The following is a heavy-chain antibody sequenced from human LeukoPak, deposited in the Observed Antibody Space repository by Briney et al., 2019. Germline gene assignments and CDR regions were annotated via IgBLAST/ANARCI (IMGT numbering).Heavy chain of an antibody. Sequence: ASVKVSCKASGGTFSSYAISWVRQAPGQGLEWMGGIIPIFGTANYAQKFQGRVTITADESTSTAYMELSSLRSEDTAVYYCASLTVTMDYYYYGMDVWGQGTTVTVSS. V-gene: IGHV1-69*13. CDR3: ASLTVTMDYYYYGMDV. J-gene: IGHJ6*02. CDR1: GGTFSSYA. CDR2: IIPIFGTA. D-gene: IGHD4-17*01.